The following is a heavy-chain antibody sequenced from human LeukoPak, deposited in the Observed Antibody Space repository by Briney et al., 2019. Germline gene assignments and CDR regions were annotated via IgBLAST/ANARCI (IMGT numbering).Heavy chain of an antibody. J-gene: IGHJ6*02. D-gene: IGHD2-2*01. V-gene: IGHV1-18*01. Sequence: ASVKVSCKASGYTFTSYGISWVRQAPGQGLEWMGWISAYNGNTNYAQKLQGRVTMTTDTSTSTAYMELRSLRSDDTAVYYCATRRSTSRDYYYGMDVWGQGTTVTVSS. CDR2: ISAYNGNT. CDR1: GYTFTSYG. CDR3: ATRRSTSRDYYYGMDV.